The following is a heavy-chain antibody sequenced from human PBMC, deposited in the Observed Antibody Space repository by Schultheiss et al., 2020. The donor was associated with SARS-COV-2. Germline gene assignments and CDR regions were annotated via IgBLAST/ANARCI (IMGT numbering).Heavy chain of an antibody. CDR3: ARGPSSSWSDY. Sequence: SETLSLTCAVYGGSFSGYYWSWIRQPPGKGLEWIGEINHSGSTNYNPSLKSRVTISVDTSKNQFSLKVNSVTAADTAVYYCARGPSSSWSDYWGQGTLVTVSS. V-gene: IGHV4-34*01. CDR1: GGSFSGYY. D-gene: IGHD6-13*01. J-gene: IGHJ4*02. CDR2: INHSGST.